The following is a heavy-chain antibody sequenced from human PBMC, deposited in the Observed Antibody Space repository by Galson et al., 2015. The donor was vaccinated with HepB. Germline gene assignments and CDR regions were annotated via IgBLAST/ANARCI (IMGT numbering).Heavy chain of an antibody. Sequence: SLRLSCAASGFSVSSNYMNWVRQAPGKGLEWLSVIKTGGTTFYADSVRGRFTISKDNSKNILYLQLTSLRAEDTAKYYCARERDWDYYDSSALNEAFDFWGQGTMVTVSS. V-gene: IGHV3-66*01. CDR1: GFSVSSNY. J-gene: IGHJ3*01. CDR2: IKTGGTT. CDR3: ARERDWDYYDSSALNEAFDF. D-gene: IGHD3-22*01.